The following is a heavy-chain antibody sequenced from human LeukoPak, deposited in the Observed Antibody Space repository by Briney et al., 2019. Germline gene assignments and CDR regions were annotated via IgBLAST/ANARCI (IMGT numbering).Heavy chain of an antibody. Sequence: PSQTLSLTCTVSGGFISSGDYYWHWIRQPPGRGLEWIGYIYYSGSTYYNPSLKSRVTISVDTSKNQFSLKLSSVTAADTAVYYCARGSMVYAPYYYYGMDVWGQGTTFTVSS. CDR1: GGFISSGDYY. V-gene: IGHV4-30-4*01. CDR3: ARGSMVYAPYYYYGMDV. J-gene: IGHJ6*02. CDR2: IYYSGST. D-gene: IGHD2-8*01.